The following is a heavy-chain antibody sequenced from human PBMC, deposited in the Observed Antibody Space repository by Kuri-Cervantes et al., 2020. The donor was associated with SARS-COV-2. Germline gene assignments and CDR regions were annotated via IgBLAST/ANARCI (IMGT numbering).Heavy chain of an antibody. CDR2: IYHGGST. CDR1: GGSFSSYY. D-gene: IGHD3-3*01. CDR3: GRGVGGYPALDF. V-gene: IGHV4-34*01. Sequence: SETLSLTCAVYGGSFSSYYWSWIRQPPGKGLEWIGEIYHGGSTNYCPYLESRVSFSIDKSANHFSVKLSSVTTADTAVYYCGRGVGGYPALDFWGQGTMVTVSS. J-gene: IGHJ3*01.